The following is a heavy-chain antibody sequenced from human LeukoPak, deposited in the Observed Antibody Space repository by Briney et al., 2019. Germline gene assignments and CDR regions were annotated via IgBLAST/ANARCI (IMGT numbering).Heavy chain of an antibody. Sequence: SETLSLTCTVSGGSINNYYWSWIRQPAGKGLGWIGRIYTRGSTNYNPSLKSRVTMSVDMSKNQFSLKLSSVTAADTAVYYCARGRYCSADICSGGDAFDIWGQGTMVSVSS. CDR2: IYTRGST. J-gene: IGHJ3*02. CDR3: ARGRYCSADICSGGDAFDI. CDR1: GGSINNYY. V-gene: IGHV4-4*07. D-gene: IGHD2-15*01.